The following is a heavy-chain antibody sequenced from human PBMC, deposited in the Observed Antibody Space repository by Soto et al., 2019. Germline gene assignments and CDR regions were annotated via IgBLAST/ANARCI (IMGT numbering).Heavy chain of an antibody. CDR2: IYYSGGT. Sequence: SETLSLTCTVSGDSISSGGYYWSWIRQHPGKSMKRTGYIYYSGGTYYNPSLKSRVTISVDTSKNQFSLKLRSVTAVDTAVYYCARGGIGYSFDYWGQGTLVTVSS. CDR3: ARGGIGYSFDY. CDR1: GDSISSGGYY. V-gene: IGHV4-31*03. D-gene: IGHD6-13*01. J-gene: IGHJ4*02.